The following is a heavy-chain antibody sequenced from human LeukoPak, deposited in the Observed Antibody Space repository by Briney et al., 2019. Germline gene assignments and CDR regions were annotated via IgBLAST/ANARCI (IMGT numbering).Heavy chain of an antibody. CDR2: ISRSGGNT. V-gene: IGHV3-23*01. CDR1: GFTFCSYA. J-gene: IGHJ3*01. CDR3: AKDRKVDYYASGNYGRNAFDV. Sequence: GGSLRLPCTASGFTFCSYAMIWAPQARGQGVEWVSSISRSGGNTSYADAVQGPFTFSRDNSRNPLHLQRTSLRAEGTAVSYCAKDRKVDYYASGNYGRNAFDVCGQGTIVTVSS. D-gene: IGHD3-10*01.